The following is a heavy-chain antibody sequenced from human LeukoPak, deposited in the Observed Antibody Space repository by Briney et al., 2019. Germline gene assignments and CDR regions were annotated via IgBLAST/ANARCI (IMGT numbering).Heavy chain of an antibody. CDR2: IYYSGST. J-gene: IGHJ5*02. V-gene: IGHV4-59*01. CDR3: ARVREGYCSGGSCYWFDP. Sequence: SETLSPTCTVSGGSISSYYWSWIRQPPGKGLEWIGYIYYSGSTNYNPSLKSRVTISVDTSKNQFSLKLSSVTAADTAVYYCARVREGYCSGGSCYWFDPWGQGTLVTVSS. CDR1: GGSISSYY. D-gene: IGHD2-15*01.